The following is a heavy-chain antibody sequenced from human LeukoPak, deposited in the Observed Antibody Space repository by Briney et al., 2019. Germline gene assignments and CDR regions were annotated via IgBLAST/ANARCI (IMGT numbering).Heavy chain of an antibody. J-gene: IGHJ4*02. Sequence: ASETLPLTCAVYGGSFSGYYWSWIRQPPGKGLEWIGEINHSGSTNYNPSLKSRVTISVDTSKNQFSLKLSSVTAADTAVYYCAVAANKYYFDYWGQGTLVTVSS. CDR1: GGSFSGYY. V-gene: IGHV4-34*01. D-gene: IGHD2-15*01. CDR2: INHSGST. CDR3: AVAANKYYFDY.